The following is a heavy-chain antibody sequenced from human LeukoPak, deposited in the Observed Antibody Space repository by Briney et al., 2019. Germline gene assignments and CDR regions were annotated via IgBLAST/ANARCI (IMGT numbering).Heavy chain of an antibody. D-gene: IGHD4-17*01. Sequence: GGSLRLSCAASGLTFSNYAMTWVRQAPGKGLEWISSITGRGGTSYTDSVKGRFTVYRDNSKNTLYLQMNSLRVGDTALYYCAKDPNGDYVGAFDSWGQGTMVTVSS. V-gene: IGHV3-23*01. J-gene: IGHJ3*01. CDR3: AKDPNGDYVGAFDS. CDR2: ITGRGGT. CDR1: GLTFSNYA.